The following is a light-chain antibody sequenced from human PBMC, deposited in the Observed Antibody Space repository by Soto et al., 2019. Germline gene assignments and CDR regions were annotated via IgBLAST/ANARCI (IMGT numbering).Light chain of an antibody. CDR3: HQYNYWPL. CDR2: GAS. CDR1: QSVSSD. J-gene: IGKJ3*01. Sequence: EIVMTQSPATLSVSPGERATLSCRASQSVSSDLAWYQQKPGQAPRLLIYGASARATGIPARFSGSGSGTEFTLTISSLQSEDFAVYYCHQYNYWPLFGPGTKVDI. V-gene: IGKV3-15*01.